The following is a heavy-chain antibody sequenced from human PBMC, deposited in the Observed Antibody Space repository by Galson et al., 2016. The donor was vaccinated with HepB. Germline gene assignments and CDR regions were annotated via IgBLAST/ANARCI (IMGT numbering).Heavy chain of an antibody. CDR1: GASISSRGY. J-gene: IGHJ4*02. Sequence: TLSLTCTVSGASISSRGYWSWIRQPPGKGLEWIGYIHYTGSTYYNPSLKSRVIISVDTSKNQFSLNLSSVTAADTAVYYCAGVVIGEDAQFDAWGQGTLVTVSS. V-gene: IGHV4-31*03. CDR2: IHYTGST. D-gene: IGHD3-10*01. CDR3: AGVVIGEDAQFDA.